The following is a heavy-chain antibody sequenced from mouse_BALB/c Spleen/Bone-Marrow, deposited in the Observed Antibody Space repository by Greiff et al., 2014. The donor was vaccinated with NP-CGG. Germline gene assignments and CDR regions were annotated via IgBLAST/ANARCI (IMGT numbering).Heavy chain of an antibody. Sequence: VMLVESGPGLVAPSQSLSITCTVSGFSLTSYGVYWARQPPGKGLEWLGVIWAGGSTNYNSALMCRLSISKDNSKSQVFLKMNSLQTDDTAMYYCARVYGSSYDPYYYAMDYWGQGTSVTVSS. D-gene: IGHD1-1*01. CDR3: ARVYGSSYDPYYYAMDY. CDR1: GFSLTSYG. J-gene: IGHJ4*01. V-gene: IGHV2-9*02. CDR2: IWAGGST.